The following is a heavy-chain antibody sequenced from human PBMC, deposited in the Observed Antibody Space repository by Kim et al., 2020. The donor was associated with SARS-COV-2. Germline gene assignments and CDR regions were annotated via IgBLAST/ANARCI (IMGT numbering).Heavy chain of an antibody. CDR3: ARARYCSSTSCQPTQITMVRVQTGISYYYYGMDV. CDR2: INHSGST. Sequence: SETLSLTCAVYGGSFSGYYWSWIRQPPGKGLEWIGEINHSGSTNYNPSLKSRVTISVDTSKNQFSLKLSSVTAADTAVYYCARARYCSSTSCQPTQITMVRVQTGISYYYYGMDVWGQGTTVTVSS. J-gene: IGHJ6*02. D-gene: IGHD2-2*01. V-gene: IGHV4-34*01. CDR1: GGSFSGYY.